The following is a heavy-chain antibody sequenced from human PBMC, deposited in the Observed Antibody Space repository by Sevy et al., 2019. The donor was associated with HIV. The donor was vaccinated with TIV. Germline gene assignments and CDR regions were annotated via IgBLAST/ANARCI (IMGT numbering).Heavy chain of an antibody. J-gene: IGHJ5*02. CDR3: ARVGLGIVVVPAAIGAGGPNWFDP. CDR1: GGSFSGYY. CDR2: INHSGST. Sequence: SETLSLTCAVYGGSFSGYYWSWIRQPPGKGLEWIGEINHSGSTNYTPSLKSRVTISVDTSKNQFSLKLSSVTAADTAVYYCARVGLGIVVVPAAIGAGGPNWFDPWGQGTLVTVSS. D-gene: IGHD2-2*03. V-gene: IGHV4-34*01.